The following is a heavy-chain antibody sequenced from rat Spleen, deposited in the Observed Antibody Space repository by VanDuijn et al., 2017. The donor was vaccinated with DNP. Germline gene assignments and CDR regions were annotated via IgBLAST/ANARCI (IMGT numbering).Heavy chain of an antibody. CDR2: VNKDSSTI. V-gene: IGHV4-2*01. CDR3: ARHSGTTDYYYYWYFDF. J-gene: IGHJ1*01. CDR1: GFNFNDYW. D-gene: IGHD1-6*01. Sequence: EVKLVESGGGLVQLGRSLKLSCAASGFNFNDYWMGWVRQAPGKGLEWIGEVNKDSSTIKYSPSLKDKVTVYRDNAQNTLYLQMSRLVSEDTATYYCARHSGTTDYYYYWYFDFWGPGTMVTVSS.